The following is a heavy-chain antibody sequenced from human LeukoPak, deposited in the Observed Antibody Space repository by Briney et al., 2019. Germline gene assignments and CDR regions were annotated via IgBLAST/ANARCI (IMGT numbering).Heavy chain of an antibody. J-gene: IGHJ4*02. Sequence: PGRSLRLSCAASGFTFSSYAMHWVRQAPGKRLEWVAVISYDGSNKYYADPVKGRFAISRDNSKNTLYLQMNSLRAEDTAVYYCARVQGRRYFDYWGQGTLVTVSS. CDR2: ISYDGSNK. CDR3: ARVQGRRYFDY. V-gene: IGHV3-30*09. CDR1: GFTFSSYA. D-gene: IGHD1-26*01.